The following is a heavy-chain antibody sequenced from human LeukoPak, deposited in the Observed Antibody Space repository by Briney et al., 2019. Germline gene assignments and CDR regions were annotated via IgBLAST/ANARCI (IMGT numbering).Heavy chain of an antibody. V-gene: IGHV1-2*02. Sequence: ASVKVSCKASGGIFSSYAISWVRQAPGQGLEWMGWINPNSGGTNYAQKFQGRVTMTRDTSISTAYMELSRLRSDDTAVYYCARDQWGDHIVVVPAAISPSRAMDVWGKGTTVTVSS. CDR3: ARDQWGDHIVVVPAAISPSRAMDV. J-gene: IGHJ6*04. CDR1: GGIFSSYA. D-gene: IGHD2-2*02. CDR2: INPNSGGT.